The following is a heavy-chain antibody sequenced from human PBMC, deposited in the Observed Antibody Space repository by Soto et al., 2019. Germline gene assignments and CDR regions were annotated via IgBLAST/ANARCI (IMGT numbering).Heavy chain of an antibody. Sequence: SETLSLTCPVSGFPITYYYGSWIRPPPGKGLEWVGYIYDSGSANYNPSLKNRVTMSVDTSRNQFSLKLRSVTAADTAVYYCARPSYALNWDFHYGMQVWGQGTAVTVS. CDR2: IYDSGSA. CDR1: GFPITYYY. V-gene: IGHV4-59*12. D-gene: IGHD2-2*01. CDR3: ARPSYALNWDFHYGMQV. J-gene: IGHJ6*02.